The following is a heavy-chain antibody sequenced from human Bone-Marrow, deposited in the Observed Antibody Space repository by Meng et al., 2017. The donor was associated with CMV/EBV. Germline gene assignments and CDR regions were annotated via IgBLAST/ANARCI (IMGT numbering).Heavy chain of an antibody. D-gene: IGHD1-1*01. CDR2: IREDGSEK. CDR3: ARYRTTADY. Sequence: GESLKISCAASGFTFSSSSMTWVRQAPGKGLEWVANIREDGSEKNYVDSVKGRFTISRDNVKDSLFLQMNSLRAEDTAVYYCARYRTTADYWGQGTLVTVSS. CDR1: GFTFSSSS. V-gene: IGHV3-7*01. J-gene: IGHJ4*02.